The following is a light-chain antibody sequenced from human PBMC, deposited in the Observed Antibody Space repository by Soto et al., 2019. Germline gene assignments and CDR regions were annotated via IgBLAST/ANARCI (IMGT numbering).Light chain of an antibody. J-gene: IGLJ1*01. CDR1: SSDVGGNKY. Sequence: SALTQPASVSGFPGQSITISCTGSSSDVGGNKYVSWYQQYPGKAPKLMICDVSNRPSGVSNRFSGSKSGNTASLTISGLQAEDEADYYCSAFTGTTYVFGTGTKVTV. V-gene: IGLV2-14*01. CDR2: DVS. CDR3: SAFTGTTYV.